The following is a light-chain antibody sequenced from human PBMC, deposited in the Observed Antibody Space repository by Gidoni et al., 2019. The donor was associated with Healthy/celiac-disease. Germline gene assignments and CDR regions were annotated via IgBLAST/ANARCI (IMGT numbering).Light chain of an antibody. CDR2: AAS. V-gene: IGKV1-39*01. Sequence: DIQMTQSPSSLSASVGDRVTITCRASQSSSSYLHWYQQKPGKAPKLLIYAASRLQSGAPSRFSGSGSGTDFTLTISSLQPEDFATYYCQQSYSTPPTFGQGTKVEIK. CDR1: QSSSSY. J-gene: IGKJ1*01. CDR3: QQSYSTPPT.